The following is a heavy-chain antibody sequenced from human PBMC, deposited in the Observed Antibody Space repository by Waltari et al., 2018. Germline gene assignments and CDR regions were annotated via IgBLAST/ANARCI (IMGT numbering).Heavy chain of an antibody. CDR3: VKKNDEVYDRNGLVYDAFDM. D-gene: IGHD3-22*01. V-gene: IGHV3-9*01. J-gene: IGHJ3*02. Sequence: EVQLVESGGGLVQPGRSLRLSCAASGFTFDDYAMHWVRQAPGKGLEWVAGSNWNSGSIGYGDSVKGRFTISRDNARNSLYLQMNSLTAEDTALYYCVKKNDEVYDRNGLVYDAFDMWGQGTMVSVSS. CDR1: GFTFDDYA. CDR2: SNWNSGSI.